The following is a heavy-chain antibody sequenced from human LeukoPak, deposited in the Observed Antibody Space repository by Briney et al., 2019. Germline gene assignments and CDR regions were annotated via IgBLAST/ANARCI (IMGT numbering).Heavy chain of an antibody. J-gene: IGHJ6*03. CDR1: GFTFSCYA. V-gene: IGHV3-30*02. CDR3: ARDKNDSDDYSSMDV. CDR2: IQYDGRNK. Sequence: GGSQSLLCAASGFTFSCYAMLWVRQAPGKGLEWVAFIQYDGRNKCCADSVKGRFTVSRDNSKNTLYLQMNSLRVEDTAIYYCARDKNDSDDYSSMDVWGKGTTVTVSS. D-gene: IGHD2-15*01.